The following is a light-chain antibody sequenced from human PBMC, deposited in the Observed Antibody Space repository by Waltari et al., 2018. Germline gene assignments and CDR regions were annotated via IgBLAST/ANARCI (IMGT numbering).Light chain of an antibody. CDR2: DVS. CDR1: QDISTD. Sequence: EIVLTQSPATLSLSPGDTGTLSCRASQDISTDLAWYPHRPGQAPRLLLYDVSNRATGIPPRFSGSGSGTDFTLTISSLEPEDLAVYFCQQRSLWPRTFGPGTKVEI. J-gene: IGKJ1*01. CDR3: QQRSLWPRT. V-gene: IGKV3-11*01.